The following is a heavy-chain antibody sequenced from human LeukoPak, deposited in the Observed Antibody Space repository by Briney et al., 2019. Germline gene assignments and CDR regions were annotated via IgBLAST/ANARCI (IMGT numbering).Heavy chain of an antibody. V-gene: IGHV3-74*01. CDR1: GFTFSSYW. D-gene: IGHD3-22*01. J-gene: IGHJ3*02. Sequence: GGSLRLSCAASGFTFSSYWMHWVRQAPGKGLVWVSRINSDGSSTGYADSVKGRFTISRDNAKNTLYLQMNSLRAEDTAVYYCARFWEYYYDSSGYYAHDAFDIWGQGTMVTVSS. CDR3: ARFWEYYYDSSGYYAHDAFDI. CDR2: INSDGSST.